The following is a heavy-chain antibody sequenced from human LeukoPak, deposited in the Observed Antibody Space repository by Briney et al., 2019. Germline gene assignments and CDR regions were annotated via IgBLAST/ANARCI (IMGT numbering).Heavy chain of an antibody. CDR1: GGSFSGYY. CDR3: ARLRFLEWLLFLGVFDP. D-gene: IGHD3-3*01. Sequence: SETLSLTCAVYGGSFSGYYWSWIRQPPGKGLEWIGEINHSGSTNYNPSLKSRVTISVDTSKNQFSLKLSSVTAADTAVYYCARLRFLEWLLFLGVFDPWGQGTLVTVSS. J-gene: IGHJ5*02. V-gene: IGHV4-34*01. CDR2: INHSGST.